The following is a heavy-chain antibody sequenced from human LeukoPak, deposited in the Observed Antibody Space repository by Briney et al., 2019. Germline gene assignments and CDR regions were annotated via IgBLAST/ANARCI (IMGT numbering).Heavy chain of an antibody. D-gene: IGHD6-25*01. CDR3: ASGYADHLGYFFFEY. Sequence: GGSLRLSCAASGFTFNNYAMNWVRQAPGKGLEWVSSISGGGETTYYADSAKGRFTISRDNSQNTLYLQMNSLRAEDTAVYYCASGYADHLGYFFFEYWGQGTLVTVSS. CDR1: GFTFNNYA. V-gene: IGHV3-23*01. CDR2: ISGGGETT. J-gene: IGHJ4*02.